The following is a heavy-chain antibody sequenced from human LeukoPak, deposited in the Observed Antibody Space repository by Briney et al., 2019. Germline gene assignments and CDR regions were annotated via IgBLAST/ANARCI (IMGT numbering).Heavy chain of an antibody. CDR3: ARQYLRESSWFHKGESDNWFDP. CDR1: GGSISSSSYY. D-gene: IGHD6-13*01. V-gene: IGHV4-39*01. CDR2: IYYSGST. Sequence: SETLSLTCIVSGGSISSSSYYWGWIRQPPGKGLEWIGSIYYSGSTYYNPSLKSRVTISVDTSKNQFSLKLSSVTAADTAVYYCARQYLRESSWFHKGESDNWFDPWGQGTLVTVSS. J-gene: IGHJ5*02.